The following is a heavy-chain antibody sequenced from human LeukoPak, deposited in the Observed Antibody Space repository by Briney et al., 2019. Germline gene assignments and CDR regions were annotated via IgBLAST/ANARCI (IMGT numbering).Heavy chain of an antibody. CDR1: GFTFRDYY. D-gene: IGHD5-24*01. V-gene: IGHV3-11*04. CDR2: ISSSGSTI. CDR3: ARLNSMATITSYYYYYMDV. Sequence: PGGSLRLSCAASGFTFRDYYMAWIRQAPGKGLEWVSYISSSGSTIYYADSVKGRFTISRDNAKNSLYLQMNSLRAEDTAVYYCARLNSMATITSYYYYYMDVWGKGTTVTISS. J-gene: IGHJ6*03.